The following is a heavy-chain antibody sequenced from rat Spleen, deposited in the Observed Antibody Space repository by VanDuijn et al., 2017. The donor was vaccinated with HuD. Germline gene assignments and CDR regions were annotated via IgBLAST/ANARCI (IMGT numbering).Heavy chain of an antibody. V-gene: IGHV5-29*01. CDR2: ISYDGRST. J-gene: IGHJ2*01. CDR3: ARQWDH. Sequence: EVQLVDHGGGLVQPGRSLKLSCAPSGFTFSIYGLTWVRQAPTQGLEWVASISYDGRSTYYRDSVKGRFTISRDNAKTTLYLQMDSLRSEDTATYYCARQWDHWGQGVMVTVSS. CDR1: GFTFSIYG.